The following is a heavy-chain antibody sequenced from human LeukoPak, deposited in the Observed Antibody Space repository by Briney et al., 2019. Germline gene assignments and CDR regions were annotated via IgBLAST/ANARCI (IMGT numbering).Heavy chain of an antibody. CDR1: GFNFNSYS. Sequence: GGSLRLSCAASGFNFNSYSMNWVRQAPGKGLEWVSSISNDNNYIYYTDSVKGRFTISRDYAKSSLYLQMTSLRAEDTAVYYCAKGGSHFQDWGQGTLVTVSS. J-gene: IGHJ1*01. V-gene: IGHV3-21*06. CDR3: AKGGSHFQD. D-gene: IGHD1-26*01. CDR2: ISNDNNYI.